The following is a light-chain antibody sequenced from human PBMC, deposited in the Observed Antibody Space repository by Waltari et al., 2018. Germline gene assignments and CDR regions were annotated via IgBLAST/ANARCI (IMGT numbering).Light chain of an antibody. CDR1: KDGTDN. J-gene: IGKJ4*01. CDR2: EAS. Sequence: GAFTTCRGSKDGTDNLSGYQQQTGEAARMLINEASSKATSIPATISGSGSATELSITISSLQYEDFAVYYCQQYNNWPLTFGGGTKVEIK. CDR3: QQYNNWPLT. V-gene: IGKV3-15*01.